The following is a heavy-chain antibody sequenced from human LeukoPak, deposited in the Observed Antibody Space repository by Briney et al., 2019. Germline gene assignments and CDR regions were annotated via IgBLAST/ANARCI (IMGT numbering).Heavy chain of an antibody. J-gene: IGHJ4*02. CDR2: ISSSSSYI. D-gene: IGHD2-8*01. CDR1: GFTFSSYS. CDR3: ARDGVYLNDYFDY. Sequence: PGGSLRLSCAASGFTFSSYSMNWVRQAPGKGLEWVSSISSSSSYIYYADSVKGRFTISRDNAKNSLYLQMNSLRAEDTAVYYCARDGVYLNDYFDYWGQGTLVTVSS. V-gene: IGHV3-21*01.